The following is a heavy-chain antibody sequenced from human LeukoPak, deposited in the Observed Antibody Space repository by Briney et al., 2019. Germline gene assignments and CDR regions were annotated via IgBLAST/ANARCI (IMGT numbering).Heavy chain of an antibody. Sequence: SGGSLRLSCAASGFTVSSNYMSWVRQAPGKGLEWVSVIYSGGSTYYADSVKGRFAISRHNSKNTLYLQMNSLRAEDTAVYYCARGRRYSSSHLDYWGQGTLVTVSS. D-gene: IGHD6-6*01. CDR2: IYSGGST. V-gene: IGHV3-53*04. CDR3: ARGRRYSSSHLDY. CDR1: GFTVSSNY. J-gene: IGHJ4*02.